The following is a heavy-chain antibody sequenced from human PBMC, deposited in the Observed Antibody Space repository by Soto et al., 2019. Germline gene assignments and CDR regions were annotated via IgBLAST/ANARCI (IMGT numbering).Heavy chain of an antibody. D-gene: IGHD2-2*01. CDR2: IYYSGST. V-gene: IGHV4-39*01. Sequence: TLSLTCTVSGGSISSSSYYWGWIRQPPGKGLEWIGSIYYSGSTYYNPSLKSRVTISVDTSKNQFSLKLSSVTAADTAVYYCARHLTVVVPAAKGAYNWFDPWGQGTLVTVSS. CDR1: GGSISSSSYY. J-gene: IGHJ5*02. CDR3: ARHLTVVVPAAKGAYNWFDP.